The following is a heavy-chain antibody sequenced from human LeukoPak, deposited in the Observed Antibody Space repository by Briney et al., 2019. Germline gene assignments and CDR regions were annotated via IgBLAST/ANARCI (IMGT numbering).Heavy chain of an antibody. Sequence: PGGSLRLSCAASGFTFSSYAMSWVRQAPGKGLEWVSAISGSGGSTYYADSVKGRFTISRDNSKNTLYPQMNSLRAEDTAVYYCAKVLKGAHIAVAGTGIDYWGQGTLVTVSS. CDR1: GFTFSSYA. D-gene: IGHD6-19*01. CDR3: AKVLKGAHIAVAGTGIDY. V-gene: IGHV3-23*01. J-gene: IGHJ4*02. CDR2: ISGSGGST.